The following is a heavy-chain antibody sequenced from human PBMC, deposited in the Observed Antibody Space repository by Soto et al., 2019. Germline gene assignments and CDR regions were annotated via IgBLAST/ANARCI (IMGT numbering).Heavy chain of an antibody. D-gene: IGHD1-26*01. CDR1: GYSIGSSNL. Sequence: TSETMSLTYAVSGYSIGSSNLWSWVRQPPGKGLEWIGEIYHSGSTNYNPSLKSRVTISVDKSKNQFSLNLNSVTAADTAVYYCARHSGSYFSDYWGQGTLVTVSS. J-gene: IGHJ4*02. CDR3: ARHSGSYFSDY. CDR2: IYHSGST. V-gene: IGHV4-4*02.